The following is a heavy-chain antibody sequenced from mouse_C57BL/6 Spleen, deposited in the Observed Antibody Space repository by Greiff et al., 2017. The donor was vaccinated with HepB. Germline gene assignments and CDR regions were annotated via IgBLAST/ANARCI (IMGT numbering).Heavy chain of an antibody. J-gene: IGHJ4*01. CDR3: ARRDGYYVAMDY. D-gene: IGHD2-3*01. CDR2: IDPSDSET. Sequence: VQLQQPGAELVRPGSSVKLSCKASGYTFTSYWMHWVKQRPIQGLEWIGNIDPSDSETHYNQKFKDKATLTVDKSSSTAYMQRSSLTSEDSAVYYCARRDGYYVAMDYWGQGTSVTVSS. CDR1: GYTFTSYW. V-gene: IGHV1-52*01.